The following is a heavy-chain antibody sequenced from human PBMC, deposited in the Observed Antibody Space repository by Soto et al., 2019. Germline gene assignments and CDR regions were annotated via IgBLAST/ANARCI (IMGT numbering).Heavy chain of an antibody. V-gene: IGHV3-30*18. Sequence: GGSLRLSCAASGFTFSSYGMHWVRQAPGKGLEWVAVISYDGSNKYYADSVKGQFTISRDNSKNTLYLQMNSLRAEDTAVYYCAKDGIGKGYYYYMDVWGKGTTVTVSS. CDR2: ISYDGSNK. D-gene: IGHD1-26*01. CDR1: GFTFSSYG. J-gene: IGHJ6*03. CDR3: AKDGIGKGYYYYMDV.